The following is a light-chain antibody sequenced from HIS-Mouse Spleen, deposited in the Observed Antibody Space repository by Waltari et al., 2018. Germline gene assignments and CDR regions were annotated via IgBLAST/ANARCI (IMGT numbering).Light chain of an antibody. J-gene: IGLJ3*02. Sequence: QSALTQPRSVSGSPGQSVTISCTGPSSDVGGYNYVSWYQQHPGKAPKLMIYDVSKRPSGVHDRFSGSKSGNTASLTISGLQAEDEADYYCCSYAGSYNWVFGGGTKLTVL. CDR3: CSYAGSYNWV. V-gene: IGLV2-11*01. CDR2: DVS. CDR1: SSDVGGYNY.